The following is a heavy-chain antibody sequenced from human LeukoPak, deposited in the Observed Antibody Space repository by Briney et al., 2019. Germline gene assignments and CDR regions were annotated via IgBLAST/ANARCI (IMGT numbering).Heavy chain of an antibody. CDR2: INPNSGGT. D-gene: IGHD2-8*01. CDR3: AREGLGVLGIDY. J-gene: IGHJ4*02. CDR1: GYTFTGYY. V-gene: IGHV1-2*06. Sequence: ASVKVSCKASGYTFTGYYMHWVRQAPGQGLEWMGRINPNSGGTNYAQKFQGRVTMTRDTSISTAYMELSRLKSEDTAVYFCAREGLGVLGIDYWGQGTLVTVSS.